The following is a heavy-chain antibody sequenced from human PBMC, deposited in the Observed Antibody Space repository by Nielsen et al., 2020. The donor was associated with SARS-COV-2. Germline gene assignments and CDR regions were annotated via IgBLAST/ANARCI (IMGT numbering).Heavy chain of an antibody. Sequence: SETLSLTCAVSGGSITNNNWWSWVRPPAGKGLEWIGRIYTSGSTNYNPSLKSRVTISVDTSKNQFSLKLSSVTAADTAVYYCARQRGNYDFWSGLQVYYYYGMDVWGQGTTVIVSS. CDR2: IYTSGST. J-gene: IGHJ6*02. CDR3: ARQRGNYDFWSGLQVYYYYGMDV. CDR1: GGSITNNN. V-gene: IGHV4-4*07. D-gene: IGHD3-3*01.